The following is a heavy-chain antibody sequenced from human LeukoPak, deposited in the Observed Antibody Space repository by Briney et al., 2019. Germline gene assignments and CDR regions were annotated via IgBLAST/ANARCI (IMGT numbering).Heavy chain of an antibody. CDR3: ARDGELYYDFWSGYSYFDY. V-gene: IGHV3-23*01. J-gene: IGHJ4*02. Sequence: GGSLRLSCAASGFTFSSYTMNWIRQAPGEGLEWVSAISGSGGSTYYADSVKGRFTISRDNSKNTLYLQMGSLRAEDMAVYYCARDGELYYDFWSGYSYFDYWGQGTLVTVSS. CDR2: ISGSGGST. CDR1: GFTFSSYT. D-gene: IGHD3-3*01.